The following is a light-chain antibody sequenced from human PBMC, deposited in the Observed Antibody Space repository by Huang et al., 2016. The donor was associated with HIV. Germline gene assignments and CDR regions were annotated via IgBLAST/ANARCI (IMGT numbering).Light chain of an antibody. CDR1: QSLGSTDGDIY. J-gene: IGKJ1*01. V-gene: IGKV2-30*01. CDR3: MQGTHWPGT. Sequence: DVVMTQFPLSLPVTLGQPASIFCKSSQSLGSTDGDIYLNWFQQRPGQSPRRLIYLISKRDSGVPDRFSGSGAGTLFALRINRVEAEDVAIYYCMQGTHWPGTFGQGTNLEI. CDR2: LIS.